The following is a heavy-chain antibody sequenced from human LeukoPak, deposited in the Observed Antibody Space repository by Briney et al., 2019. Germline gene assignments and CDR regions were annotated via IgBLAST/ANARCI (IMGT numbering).Heavy chain of an antibody. D-gene: IGHD1-26*01. J-gene: IGHJ4*02. CDR2: IYTSGRT. CDR3: ARENSGSYREFDY. Sequence: KPSETLSLTCTVSGGSISSYYWSWMRQPAGKGLEWIGRIYTSGRTNYNASLKSRVSMSVDTSKNQFSLKLSSVTAADTAVFYCARENSGSYREFDYWGQGTLVTVSS. CDR1: GGSISSYY. V-gene: IGHV4-4*07.